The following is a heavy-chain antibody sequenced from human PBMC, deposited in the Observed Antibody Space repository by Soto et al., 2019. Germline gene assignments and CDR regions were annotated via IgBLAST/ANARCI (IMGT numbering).Heavy chain of an antibody. V-gene: IGHV3-33*01. D-gene: IGHD1-26*01. CDR1: GLTFSSYG. J-gene: IGHJ4*02. CDR3: ATDGVWELLPPSYFGW. Sequence: QVQVVESGGGVVQPGGSLRLSCVASGLTFSSYGMHWVRQAPGKGLEWVAVIWYGGTNKFYADSVTGRFTISRDDSKNTVYLQMDSLTGEDTAVYYCATDGVWELLPPSYFGWWGQGALVTVSS. CDR2: IWYGGTNK.